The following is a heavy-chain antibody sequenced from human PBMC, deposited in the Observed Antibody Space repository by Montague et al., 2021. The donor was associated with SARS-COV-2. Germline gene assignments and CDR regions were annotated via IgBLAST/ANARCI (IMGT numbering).Heavy chain of an antibody. J-gene: IGHJ4*02. V-gene: IGHV3-7*01. CDR2: IKQDGSEK. Sequence: SLRLSCAASGFTFSSYWMSWVRQAPGKGLEWVANIKQDGSEKYYVDSVKGRFSISRDNAKNSLYLQMSSLRAEDTAMYYCTRLGWGYSDGLDHWGQGTLVTVSS. CDR1: GFTFSSYW. CDR3: TRLGWGYSDGLDH. D-gene: IGHD5-18*01.